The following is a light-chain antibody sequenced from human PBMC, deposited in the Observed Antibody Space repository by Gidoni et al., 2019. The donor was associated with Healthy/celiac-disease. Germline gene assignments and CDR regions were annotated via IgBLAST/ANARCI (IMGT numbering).Light chain of an antibody. CDR2: GNH. V-gene: IGLV1-44*01. Sequence: SVQTQPSSAPGTPGQRVTIACSGSGTNLGSNTVNWYPQLPGTAPKLLFYGNHQRPSGVPDRFSGSKSDTSATLAISRLQSEDEADYYCAAWDDSLNGVLFVGGTKLTVL. CDR3: AAWDDSLNGVL. CDR1: GTNLGSNT. J-gene: IGLJ2*01.